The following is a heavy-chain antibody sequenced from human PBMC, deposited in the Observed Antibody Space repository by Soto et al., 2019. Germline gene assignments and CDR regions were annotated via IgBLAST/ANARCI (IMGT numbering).Heavy chain of an antibody. D-gene: IGHD3-10*01. J-gene: IGHJ4*02. CDR2: ITDNGGDA. Sequence: GSLRLSCVASGLTFGSRAMSWVRQAPGEGLQWVATITDNGGDAKYADSVRGRFVIPRDNSKKTLYLQMTSLTAEDSAMYFCARGSTESYPGSRIFDFWGRGTLVTVSS. CDR3: ARGSTESYPGSRIFDF. CDR1: GLTFGSRA. V-gene: IGHV3-23*01.